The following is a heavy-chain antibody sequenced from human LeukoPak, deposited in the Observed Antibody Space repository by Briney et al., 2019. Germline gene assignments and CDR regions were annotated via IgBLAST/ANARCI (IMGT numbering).Heavy chain of an antibody. D-gene: IGHD5-18*01. J-gene: IGHJ4*02. V-gene: IGHV3-7*01. Sequence: GGSLRLSCAASGFTFSNYWMSWVRQAPGKGLEWVANIKQDGNEKYYVDSVKGRFTISRDNAKNSLFLQMNSLRAEDTAVYYCASGYNYGYLFDYRGQGTLVTVSS. CDR1: GFTFSNYW. CDR3: ASGYNYGYLFDY. CDR2: IKQDGNEK.